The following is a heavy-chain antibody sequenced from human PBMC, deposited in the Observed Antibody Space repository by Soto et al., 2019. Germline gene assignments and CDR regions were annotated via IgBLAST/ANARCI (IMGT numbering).Heavy chain of an antibody. CDR3: ARGVLAIWGPANWFDP. J-gene: IGHJ5*02. CDR2: IYYSGSA. CDR1: GASISRGASY. V-gene: IGHV4-31*03. D-gene: IGHD7-27*01. Sequence: PSETLSLTCSVSGASISRGASYWSWIRQHPGKGLEWIGNIYYSGSAYYNPSLKSRVAISVDTSQNQFSLRLSSVTAADPAVYYCARGVLAIWGPANWFDPWGQGTLVTGSS.